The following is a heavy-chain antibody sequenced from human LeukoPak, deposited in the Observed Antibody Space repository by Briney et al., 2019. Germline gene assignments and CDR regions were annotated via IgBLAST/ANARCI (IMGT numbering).Heavy chain of an antibody. Sequence: PGGSLRLSCAASGLTFSNYWWSWVRQAPGKGLEWVANIKQDGSEKYVDSVRGRFTVSRDNADNSLYLQMNSLRAEDTAKYYCARDLSPMSSGSYDRSYYFDYWGQGTLVTVSS. D-gene: IGHD1-26*01. CDR1: GLTFSNYW. J-gene: IGHJ4*02. CDR2: IKQDGSEK. V-gene: IGHV3-7*01. CDR3: ARDLSPMSSGSYDRSYYFDY.